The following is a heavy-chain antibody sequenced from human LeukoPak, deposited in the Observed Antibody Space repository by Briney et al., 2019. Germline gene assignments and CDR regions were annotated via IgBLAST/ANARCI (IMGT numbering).Heavy chain of an antibody. CDR2: INHSGST. Sequence: SETLSLTCAVYGGSFSGYYWSWIRQPPGKGLEWIGEINHSGSTNYNPSLKSRVTISVDTSKNQFSLKVNSVTAADTAVCYCARSYGDHKYFFDYWGHGTLVTVSS. V-gene: IGHV4-34*01. J-gene: IGHJ4*01. CDR1: GGSFSGYY. D-gene: IGHD4-17*01. CDR3: ARSYGDHKYFFDY.